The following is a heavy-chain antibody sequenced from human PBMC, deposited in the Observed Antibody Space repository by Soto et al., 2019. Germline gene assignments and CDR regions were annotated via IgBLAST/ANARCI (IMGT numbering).Heavy chain of an antibody. D-gene: IGHD1-7*01. J-gene: IGHJ6*02. V-gene: IGHV1-69*13. Sequence: SVKFSCKASGGTFSSYAISWLRQAPGQGLEWMGVIIPIFGTANYAQKFQGRVTITADESTRTAYMELSSLRSEDTAVYYCARLVGNWNYGVWGQGTTVTVSS. CDR3: ARLVGNWNYGV. CDR1: GGTFSSYA. CDR2: IIPIFGTA.